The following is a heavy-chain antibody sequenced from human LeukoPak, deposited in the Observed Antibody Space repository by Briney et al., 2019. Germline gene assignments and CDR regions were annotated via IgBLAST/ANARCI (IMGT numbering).Heavy chain of an antibody. Sequence: ASVRVSSTASGGTFISDAISWVRQAPGQGREWMGRIIPILGIANYAQKFQGRVTITADKSTSTAYMELSSLRSEDTAVYYCARAEVANYAFDIWGQGTMVTVSS. CDR3: ARAEVANYAFDI. D-gene: IGHD5-24*01. CDR2: IIPILGIA. J-gene: IGHJ3*02. CDR1: GGTFISDA. V-gene: IGHV1-69*04.